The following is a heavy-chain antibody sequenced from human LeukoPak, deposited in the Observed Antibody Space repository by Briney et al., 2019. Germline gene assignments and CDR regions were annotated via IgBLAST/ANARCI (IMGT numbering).Heavy chain of an antibody. J-gene: IGHJ2*01. CDR1: GGSISSYY. D-gene: IGHD3-10*01. Sequence: SETRSLTCTVSGGSISSYYWSWIRQPPGKGLEWIGYIYYSGSTNYNPSLKSRVTISVDTSKNQFSLKLSSVTAADTAVYYCARRTVRGVWYFDLWGRGTLVTVSS. CDR3: ARRTVRGVWYFDL. V-gene: IGHV4-59*01. CDR2: IYYSGST.